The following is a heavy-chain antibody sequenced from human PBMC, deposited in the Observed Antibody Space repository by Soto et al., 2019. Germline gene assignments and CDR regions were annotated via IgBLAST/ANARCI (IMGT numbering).Heavy chain of an antibody. CDR1: GGTFNSYG. D-gene: IGHD3-10*01. J-gene: IGHJ4*02. Sequence: QAHLAQSGAEVKKPGSSVTVSCKASGGTFNSYGISWVRQAPGQGLDWMGVIIPLYGTVNYAQKFQGRVSITADKSTSTAYMDLNSRRSDDTAVYYCARVRVIRGVIPSHFGIWGQGTQVTVSS. CDR3: ARVRVIRGVIPSHFGI. CDR2: IIPLYGTV. V-gene: IGHV1-69*06.